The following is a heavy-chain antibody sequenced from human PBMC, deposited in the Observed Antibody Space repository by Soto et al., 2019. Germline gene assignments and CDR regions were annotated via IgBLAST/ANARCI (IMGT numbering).Heavy chain of an antibody. D-gene: IGHD3-3*01. J-gene: IGHJ6*02. CDR2: IIPIFGTA. CDR3: ARAPDSRLLEWLDYYYGMDV. Sequence: QVQLVQSGAEVKKPGSSVKVSCKASGGTFSSYAISWVRQAPGQGLEWMGGIIPIFGTANYAQKFQGRVTITADESTSTAYMELSSLRSEDTAVYYCARAPDSRLLEWLDYYYGMDVWGQGTTVTVSS. CDR1: GGTFSSYA. V-gene: IGHV1-69*01.